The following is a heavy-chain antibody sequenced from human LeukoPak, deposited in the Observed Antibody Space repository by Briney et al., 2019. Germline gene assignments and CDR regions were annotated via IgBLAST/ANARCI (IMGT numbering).Heavy chain of an antibody. CDR2: IIPIFGTA. D-gene: IGHD3-3*01. V-gene: IGHV1-69*13. J-gene: IGHJ6*02. CDR3: ARGLREYDFWSGYQYYYYGMDA. Sequence: SVKVSCKASGGTFSSYAISWVRQAPGQGLEWMGGIIPIFGTANYAQKFQGRVTITADESTSTAYMELSSLRSEDTAVYYCARGLREYDFWSGYQYYYYGMDAWGQGTTVTVSS. CDR1: GGTFSSYA.